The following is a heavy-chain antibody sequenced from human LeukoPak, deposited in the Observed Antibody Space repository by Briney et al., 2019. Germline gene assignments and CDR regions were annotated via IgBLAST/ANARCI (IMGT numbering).Heavy chain of an antibody. V-gene: IGHV3-21*01. D-gene: IGHD4-17*01. J-gene: IGHJ6*02. Sequence: PGGSLRLSCAASGFPFNTYSMNWVRQGPGKGLEWVSSITSGGGHTFYADSVKGRFTISRDNAKNSLYLQMDSLRVEDTAVYYCAREIYGAQGGLDAWGQATTVTV. CDR2: ITSGGGHT. CDR1: GFPFNTYS. CDR3: AREIYGAQGGLDA.